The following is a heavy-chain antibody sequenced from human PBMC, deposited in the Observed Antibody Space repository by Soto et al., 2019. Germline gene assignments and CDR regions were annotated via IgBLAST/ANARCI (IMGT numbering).Heavy chain of an antibody. J-gene: IGHJ4*02. V-gene: IGHV4-4*02. CDR2: IDHSGST. Sequence: QVQLQESGPGLVKPSGTLSLTCAVSGGSISSTNWWNWVRQPPGKGLEWIGEIDHSGSTNYNPSLTSXXTXSXXKPKNQFSLKLSSVTAADTAVYYCVRDSGNGWKDYWGQGTLVTVSS. D-gene: IGHD6-19*01. CDR1: GGSISSTNW. CDR3: VRDSGNGWKDY.